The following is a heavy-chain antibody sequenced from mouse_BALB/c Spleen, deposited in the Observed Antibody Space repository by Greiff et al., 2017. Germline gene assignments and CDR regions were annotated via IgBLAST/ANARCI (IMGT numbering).Heavy chain of an antibody. CDR3: TRAGNQYYFDY. J-gene: IGHJ2*01. V-gene: IGHV5-6-4*01. D-gene: IGHD2-1*01. Sequence: EVQLVESGGGLVKPGGSLKLSCAASGFTFSSYTMSWVRQTPEKRLEWVATISSGGSYTYYPDSVKGRFTISRDNAKNTLYLQMSSLKSEDTAMYYCTRAGNQYYFDYWGQGTTLTVSS. CDR1: GFTFSSYT. CDR2: ISSGGSYT.